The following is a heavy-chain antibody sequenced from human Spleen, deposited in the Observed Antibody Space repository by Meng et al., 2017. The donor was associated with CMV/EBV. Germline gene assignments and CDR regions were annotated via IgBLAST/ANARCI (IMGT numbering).Heavy chain of an antibody. Sequence: SETLSLTCTVSGASISSGGYFWTWIRQPPGKGLEWIGEINHSGSTNYNPSLKSRVTISVDTSKNQFSLRLTSVTAADTAVYYCAKAEGDFWSGYSSYYYGMDVWGQGTTVTVSS. CDR2: INHSGST. J-gene: IGHJ6*02. D-gene: IGHD3-3*01. CDR3: AKAEGDFWSGYSSYYYGMDV. V-gene: IGHV4-39*07. CDR1: GASISSGGYF.